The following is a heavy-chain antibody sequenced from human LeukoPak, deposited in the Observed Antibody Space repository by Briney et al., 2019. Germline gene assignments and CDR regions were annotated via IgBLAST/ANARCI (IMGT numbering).Heavy chain of an antibody. V-gene: IGHV3-30*02. CDR1: GLIFSNYG. CDR3: AKAYGSRLLKGDHQNMDV. D-gene: IGHD2-21*02. J-gene: IGHJ6*04. CDR2: IRYDGNEK. Sequence: GRSLRLSCVAPGLIFSNYGMHWVRQAPSKGLDWVSFIRYDGNEKQYADSMRGRVTISRDNSKGTLLLQMTSLRPEDTAVYYCAKAYGSRLLKGDHQNMDVWGKGTTVIVSS.